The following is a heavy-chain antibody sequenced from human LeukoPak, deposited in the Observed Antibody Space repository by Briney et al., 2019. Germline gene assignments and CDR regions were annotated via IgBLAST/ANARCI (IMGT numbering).Heavy chain of an antibody. V-gene: IGHV4-30-2*01. CDR1: GGSISSGGYY. D-gene: IGHD3-22*01. J-gene: IGHJ5*02. Sequence: SQTLSLTCTVSGGSISSGGYYWSWIRQPPGKGLEWIGYIYHSGSTYYNPSLKSRVTISVDGSKNQFSLKLSSVTAADTAVYYCARDGHYDGKGWFDPWGQGTLVTVSS. CDR2: IYHSGST. CDR3: ARDGHYDGKGWFDP.